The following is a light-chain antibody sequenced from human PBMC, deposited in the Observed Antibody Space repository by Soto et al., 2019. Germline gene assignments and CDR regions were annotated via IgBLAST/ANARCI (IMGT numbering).Light chain of an antibody. Sequence: EIVMTQSPATLSVSPVEIATLSCMASETVATNLAWYQQKPGQAPRLLISGASTRAAGISDRFRGSGSGTEFTLTISSLRSEDSAIYYCQQYFEWPPMTFGQGTKVDIK. CDR1: ETVATN. J-gene: IGKJ1*01. CDR2: GAS. CDR3: QQYFEWPPMT. V-gene: IGKV3-15*01.